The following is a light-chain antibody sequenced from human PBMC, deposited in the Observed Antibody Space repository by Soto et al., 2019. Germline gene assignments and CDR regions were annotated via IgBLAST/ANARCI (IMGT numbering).Light chain of an antibody. V-gene: IGLV2-14*01. CDR1: SSDVGGYYY. J-gene: IGLJ1*01. Sequence: QSALTQPASVSVSPSQSITISCTGTSSDVGGYYYVSWYQRHPGKAPELMIYEVVNRPSWASNRFSGSTSGNTASLTISGLQAEDEADYYCCSFASSSTYVFGTGTKVIV. CDR2: EVV. CDR3: CSFASSSTYV.